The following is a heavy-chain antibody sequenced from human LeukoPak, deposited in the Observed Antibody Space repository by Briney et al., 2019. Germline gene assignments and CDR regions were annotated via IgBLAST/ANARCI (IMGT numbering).Heavy chain of an antibody. D-gene: IGHD1-1*01. CDR1: GGSISSFF. CDR3: ARDLELERNRWNYFES. V-gene: IGHV4-59*01. CDR2: MHYSGDT. Sequence: SETLSLTCTVSGGSISSFFWSWIRQPPGKGLEWIGSMHYSGDTKYNPSLRSRVSLSTDTSKQQFSLRLSSVTAADTAVYYCARDLELERNRWNYFESWGQGTLVTVSS. J-gene: IGHJ4*02.